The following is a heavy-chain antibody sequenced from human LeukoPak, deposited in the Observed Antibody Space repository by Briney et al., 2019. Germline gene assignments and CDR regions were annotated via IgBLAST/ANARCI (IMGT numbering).Heavy chain of an antibody. Sequence: TSETLSLICSVSGGPHSSYYWSWIPTPPGKGREWMGYIYYSGSSNYHHSLKSRVTISVDTLKNQFSQKLSSVAAADTAMYYCARAVFDFISGYSSYWYLDLWGRGTLVSVSS. J-gene: IGHJ2*01. CDR2: IYYSGSS. CDR1: GGPHSSYY. V-gene: IGHV4-59*01. CDR3: ARAVFDFISGYSSYWYLDL. D-gene: IGHD3-3*01.